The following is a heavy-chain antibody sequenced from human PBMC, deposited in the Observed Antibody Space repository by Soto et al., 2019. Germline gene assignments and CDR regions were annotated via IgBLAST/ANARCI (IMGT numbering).Heavy chain of an antibody. CDR2: SRSKSDNYAT. D-gene: IGHD4-17*01. Sequence: GGSLRLSCATSGFIFSGSAMHWVRQASGKGLEWVGRSRSKSDNYATTYAASVKGRFTISRDDSKNTAYLQMNSLKTEDTAVYYCTMDDYGGNSAFRDYWGQGTLVTVSS. V-gene: IGHV3-73*01. CDR3: TMDDYGGNSAFRDY. CDR1: GFIFSGSA. J-gene: IGHJ4*02.